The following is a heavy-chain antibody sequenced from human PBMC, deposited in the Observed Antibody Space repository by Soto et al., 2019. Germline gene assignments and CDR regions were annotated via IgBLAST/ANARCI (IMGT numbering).Heavy chain of an antibody. Sequence: EVQLVESGGGLVKPGGSLRLSCAASGFTFSSYSMNWVRQAPGKGLEWVSSISSSSSYIYYADSVKGRFTISRDNAKNSLYLQMNSLRAEDTAVYYCARPPTDYYDSSGYDAFDIWGQGTMVTVSS. D-gene: IGHD3-22*01. CDR2: ISSSSSYI. CDR3: ARPPTDYYDSSGYDAFDI. V-gene: IGHV3-21*01. CDR1: GFTFSSYS. J-gene: IGHJ3*02.